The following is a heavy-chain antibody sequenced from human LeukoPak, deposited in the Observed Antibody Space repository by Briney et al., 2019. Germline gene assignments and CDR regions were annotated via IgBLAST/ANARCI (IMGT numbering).Heavy chain of an antibody. V-gene: IGHV1-69*13. Sequence: SVKVSCKASGGTLSSHAISWVRQAPGQGLEWMGGIIPIFGTTNYAQKFQGRVTISADESTNTAYMELSSLRSEDTAVYYCARDLVPYGSGNSMGDWGQGTLVTVSS. CDR1: GGTLSSHA. D-gene: IGHD3-10*01. J-gene: IGHJ4*02. CDR3: ARDLVPYGSGNSMGD. CDR2: IIPIFGTT.